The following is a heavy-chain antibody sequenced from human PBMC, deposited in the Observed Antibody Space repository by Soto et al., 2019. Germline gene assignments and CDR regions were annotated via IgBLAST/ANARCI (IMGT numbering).Heavy chain of an antibody. CDR3: AGRRDGSGRLDY. D-gene: IGHD3-10*01. Sequence: SETQSGTWAVCGGSISSRNGGSGVRQPPGKGLEWIGEIYHSGTTNYIPSLKSRVTISVDKSKNQFSLKLNYVTAADTAVYYCAGRRDGSGRLDYWGQEPWSP. CDR2: IYHSGTT. J-gene: IGHJ4*01. CDR1: GGSISSRNG. V-gene: IGHV4-4*02.